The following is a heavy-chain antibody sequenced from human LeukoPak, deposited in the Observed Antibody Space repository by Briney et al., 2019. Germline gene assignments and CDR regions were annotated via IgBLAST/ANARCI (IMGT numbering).Heavy chain of an antibody. CDR1: GGSISSYY. CDR3: ARYDDSSGYYPNDAFDI. V-gene: IGHV4-59*01. CDR2: IYYSGST. J-gene: IGHJ3*02. Sequence: PSETLSLTCTVSGGSISSYYWSWIRQPPGKGLEWIGYIYYSGSTNYNPSLKSRVTISADTSKNQFSLKLSSVTAADTAVYYCARYDDSSGYYPNDAFDIWGQGTMVTVSS. D-gene: IGHD3-22*01.